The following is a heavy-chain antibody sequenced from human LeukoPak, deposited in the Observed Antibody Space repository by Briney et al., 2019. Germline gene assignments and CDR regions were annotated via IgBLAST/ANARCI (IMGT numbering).Heavy chain of an antibody. Sequence: GGPLRLSCAASGFTFNRYWMSWVRQTPGKGLEWVANIKEDGREKEYVDSVRGRFTISRDNAKNSLYLQMNSLRAEDTALYYCAKVGHYYDSSGPWDVWGQGTTVTVSS. D-gene: IGHD3-22*01. CDR1: GFTFNRYW. CDR3: AKVGHYYDSSGPWDV. CDR2: IKEDGREK. J-gene: IGHJ6*02. V-gene: IGHV3-7*03.